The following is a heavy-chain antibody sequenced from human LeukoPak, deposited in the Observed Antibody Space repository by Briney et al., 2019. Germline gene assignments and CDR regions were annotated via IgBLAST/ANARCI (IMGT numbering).Heavy chain of an antibody. CDR1: GFTFSDYT. Sequence: GGSLRLSCVASGFTFSDYTMNWVRQAPGKGLEWVSSISFGNTYIYYADSVKDRFTISRDNPKNSLFLQINSLRAEETAVYYCVKSFTVTGGPYYFDSWGQGTLVTVSS. CDR2: ISFGNTYI. J-gene: IGHJ4*02. CDR3: VKSFTVTGGPYYFDS. V-gene: IGHV3-21*06. D-gene: IGHD4-11*01.